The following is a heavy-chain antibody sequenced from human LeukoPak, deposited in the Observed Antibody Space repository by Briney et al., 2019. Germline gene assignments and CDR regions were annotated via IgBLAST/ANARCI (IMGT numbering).Heavy chain of an antibody. J-gene: IGHJ4*02. D-gene: IGHD6-13*01. CDR3: ARSGSSSWYFDY. CDR2: INAGNGNT. Sequence: GASVKVSCKASGYTFTSYAIHWVRQAPGQRLEWMGWINAGNGNTKYSQKFQGRVTITRDTSASTAYMELSSLRSEDTAVYYCARSGSSSWYFDYWGQGTLVTVSS. CDR1: GYTFTSYA. V-gene: IGHV1-3*01.